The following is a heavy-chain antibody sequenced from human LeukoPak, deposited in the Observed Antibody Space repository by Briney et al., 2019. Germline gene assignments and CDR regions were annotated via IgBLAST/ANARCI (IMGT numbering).Heavy chain of an antibody. Sequence: SETLSLTCTVSGDSVNSGSYHWSWIRQPPGKGLEWIGNIYYTGSTNYAPSFRSRVTISLDTSKNQFSLKLTSVTAADTAVHYCASGDFDNWGQGTLVTVSS. CDR1: GDSVNSGSYH. D-gene: IGHD3-10*01. J-gene: IGHJ4*02. CDR2: IYYTGST. CDR3: ASGDFDN. V-gene: IGHV4-61*01.